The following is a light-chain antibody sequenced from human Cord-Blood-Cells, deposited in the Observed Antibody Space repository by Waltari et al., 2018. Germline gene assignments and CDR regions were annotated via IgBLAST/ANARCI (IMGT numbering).Light chain of an antibody. Sequence: EIVMTQSPATLSVSPGERATPSCRASQSVSSNLAWYQQKPGQAPRLTLYGASTRATGIPARFSGSGSGTEFTLTISSLQSEDFAVYYCQQYNNWPYTFGQGTKLEIK. CDR2: GAS. CDR1: QSVSSN. V-gene: IGKV3-15*01. CDR3: QQYNNWPYT. J-gene: IGKJ2*01.